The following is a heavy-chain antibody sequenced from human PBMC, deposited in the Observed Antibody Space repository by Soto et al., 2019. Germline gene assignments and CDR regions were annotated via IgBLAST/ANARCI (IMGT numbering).Heavy chain of an antibody. CDR2: IWYDGSNK. CDR1: GFTFSGYG. CDR3: ARQYSSSWEFDY. Sequence: GGSLRLSCAASGFTFSGYGMHWVRQAPGKGLEWVAVIWYDGSNKYYADSVKGRFTISRDNSKNTLYLQMNSLRAEDTAVYYCARQYSSSWEFDYWGQGTLVTVSS. J-gene: IGHJ4*02. D-gene: IGHD6-13*01. V-gene: IGHV3-33*01.